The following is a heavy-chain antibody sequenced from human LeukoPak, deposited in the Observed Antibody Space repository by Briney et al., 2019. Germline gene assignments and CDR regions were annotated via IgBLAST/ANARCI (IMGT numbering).Heavy chain of an antibody. Sequence: GGSLRLSCEASGFSFKNYPMHWVRQAPGKGLEWVAVISSDGGKKYFADSVKGRFTISRDNSKNTLYVQMNSLRTEDTAVYYCARDQDLSEWGQGTLVTVSS. CDR2: ISSDGGKK. J-gene: IGHJ4*02. V-gene: IGHV3-30-3*01. CDR3: ARDQDLSE. CDR1: GFSFKNYP.